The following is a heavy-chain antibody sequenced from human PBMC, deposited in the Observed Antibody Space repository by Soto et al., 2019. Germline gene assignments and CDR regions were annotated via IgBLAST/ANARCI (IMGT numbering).Heavy chain of an antibody. D-gene: IGHD2-8*01. V-gene: IGHV4-39*01. Sequence: QLQLQESGPGLVKPSETLSLTCTVSGGSISSSSYYWGWIRQPPGKGLEWIGSIYYSGSTYYNPSLKSRVTISVDTSKNQFSLKLSSVTAADTAVYYCASSVLMVYAKSVWFDPWGQGTLVTVSS. CDR2: IYYSGST. CDR3: ASSVLMVYAKSVWFDP. CDR1: GGSISSSSYY. J-gene: IGHJ5*02.